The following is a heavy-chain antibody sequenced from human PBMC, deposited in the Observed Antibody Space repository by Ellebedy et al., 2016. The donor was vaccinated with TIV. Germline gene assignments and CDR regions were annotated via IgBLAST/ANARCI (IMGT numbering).Heavy chain of an antibody. CDR3: ARFDETSGFTDN. CDR2: IYPGDSDT. Sequence: GGSLRLXCQGSGYTFSSHWTGWVRQLPGKGLEWMGIIYPGDSDTRYSPSFQGQVTISADKSIHTSYLQWSSLKASDSGMYYCARFDETSGFTDNWGQGTLVTVSS. CDR1: GYTFSSHW. V-gene: IGHV5-51*01. J-gene: IGHJ4*02. D-gene: IGHD3-22*01.